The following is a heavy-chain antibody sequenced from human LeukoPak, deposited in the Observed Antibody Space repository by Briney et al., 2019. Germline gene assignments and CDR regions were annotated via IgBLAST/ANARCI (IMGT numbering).Heavy chain of an antibody. Sequence: GGSLRLSCAASGFTFSSYWMHWVRQAPGKGLVWVSRLSSDGSSTSYADSVKGRFTISRDNAETTLHPQMNSLRAEDTAVYYCARARNRNAINFDYWGQGALVTVSS. V-gene: IGHV3-74*01. CDR3: ARARNRNAINFDY. D-gene: IGHD1-1*01. J-gene: IGHJ4*02. CDR2: LSSDGSST. CDR1: GFTFSSYW.